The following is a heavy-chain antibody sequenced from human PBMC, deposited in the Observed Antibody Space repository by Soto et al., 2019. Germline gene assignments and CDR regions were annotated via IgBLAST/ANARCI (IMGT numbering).Heavy chain of an antibody. Sequence: GGSLRLSCAASGFTFSSYSMNWIRQAPGKGLEWVSYIRSSGSYIDYADSVKGRFTISRDNAKNSLYLQMNSLRAEDTAVYYCARVRPYYYDSSGYYYPHYYFDYCGQGTLVTVSS. CDR2: IRSSGSYI. J-gene: IGHJ4*01. CDR1: GFTFSSYS. CDR3: ARVRPYYYDSSGYYYPHYYFDY. D-gene: IGHD3-22*01. V-gene: IGHV3-21*05.